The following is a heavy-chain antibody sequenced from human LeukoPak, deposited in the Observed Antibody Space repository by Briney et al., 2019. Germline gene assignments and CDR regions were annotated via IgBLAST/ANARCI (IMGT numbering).Heavy chain of an antibody. J-gene: IGHJ4*02. CDR2: INHSGST. CDR1: GGSFSGYY. D-gene: IGHD5-18*01. CDR3: ARVYTAMVTGFDY. V-gene: IGHV4-34*01. Sequence: PSETLSLTCAVYGGSFSGYYWSWIRQPPGKGLEWIGEINHSGSTNYNPSLKSRVTISVDKSKNQFSLKLSSVTAADTAVYYCARVYTAMVTGFDYWGQGTLVTVSS.